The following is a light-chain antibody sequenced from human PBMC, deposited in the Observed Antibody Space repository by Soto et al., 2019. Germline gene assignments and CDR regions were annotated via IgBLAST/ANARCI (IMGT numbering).Light chain of an antibody. CDR2: DAY. Sequence: EVVLTQSPDTLSLSPVETATLSCRASQSVDRYVAWYQQKLGQAPRVLIYDAYTRATSVGDRFTGRGSATDFSLTITSLEPEDFAVYYCQQRGKWPSTFGPGTKVEMK. CDR3: QQRGKWPST. CDR1: QSVDRY. J-gene: IGKJ2*02. V-gene: IGKV3-11*01.